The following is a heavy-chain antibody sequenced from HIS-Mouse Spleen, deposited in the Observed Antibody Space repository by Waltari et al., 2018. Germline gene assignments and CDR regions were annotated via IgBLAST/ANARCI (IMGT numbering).Heavy chain of an antibody. CDR2: IYYSGST. Sequence: QLQLQESGPGLVKPSETLSLTCTVSGGSISSSSYYWGWIRQPPGKGLEWIGSIYYSGSTYYNPSLKSRVTISVDPSKNQFSLKLSSVTAADTAVYYCAREIPYSSSWYDWYFDLWGRGTLVTVS. D-gene: IGHD6-13*01. CDR3: AREIPYSSSWYDWYFDL. J-gene: IGHJ2*01. V-gene: IGHV4-39*07. CDR1: GGSISSSSYY.